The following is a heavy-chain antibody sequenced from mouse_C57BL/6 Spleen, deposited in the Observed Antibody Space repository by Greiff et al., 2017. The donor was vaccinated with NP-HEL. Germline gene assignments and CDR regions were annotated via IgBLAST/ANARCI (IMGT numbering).Heavy chain of an antibody. CDR1: GFSLTSYA. D-gene: IGHD3-3*01. Sequence: VHLVESGPGRGAPSQSLSITCTVSGFSLTSYAISWVRQPPGKGLEWLGVIWTGGGTNYNSALKSRLSISKDNSKSQVFLKMNSLQTDDTARYYCARNEGWVKGYYFDYWGQGTTLTVSS. CDR3: ARNEGWVKGYYFDY. V-gene: IGHV2-9-1*01. J-gene: IGHJ2*01. CDR2: IWTGGGT.